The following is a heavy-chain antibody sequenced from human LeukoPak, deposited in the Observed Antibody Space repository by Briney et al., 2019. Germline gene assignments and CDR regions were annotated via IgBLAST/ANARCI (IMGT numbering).Heavy chain of an antibody. Sequence: SETLSLTCTVSGGSISSYYWSWIRQPAGKGLEWIGRIYTSGSTNYNPSLKSRVTMSVDTSKNQFSLKLSSVTAADTAVYYCARVVYDFWSGDGNWFDPWGQGTLVTVSS. D-gene: IGHD3-3*01. CDR3: ARVVYDFWSGDGNWFDP. CDR2: IYTSGST. CDR1: GGSISSYY. J-gene: IGHJ5*02. V-gene: IGHV4-4*07.